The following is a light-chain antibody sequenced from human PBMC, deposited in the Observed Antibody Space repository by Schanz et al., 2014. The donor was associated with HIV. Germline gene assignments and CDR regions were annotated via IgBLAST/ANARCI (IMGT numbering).Light chain of an antibody. CDR1: QSVSNN. CDR2: GAF. CDR3: QQYSDWPPST. Sequence: EIEMTQSPATLSVSPGERATLSCRASQSVSNNLAWYQHKPGQAPRLLIYGAFTRATGIPVRFSGRGSGTEFTLTISGLQSEDFALYYCQQYSDWPPSTFGQGTKVEIK. V-gene: IGKV3-15*01. J-gene: IGKJ2*01.